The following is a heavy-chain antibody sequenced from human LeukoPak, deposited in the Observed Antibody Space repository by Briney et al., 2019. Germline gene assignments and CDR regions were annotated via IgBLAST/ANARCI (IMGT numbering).Heavy chain of an antibody. J-gene: IGHJ4*02. Sequence: GRSLRLSCAASGFTFSSYGMHWVRQAPGKGLEWVAVIWYDGSNKYYADSVKGRFTISRDNSKNTLYLQMNSLRAEDTAVYYCARVTYSGSYYFDYWGQGTLVIVSS. V-gene: IGHV3-33*01. CDR3: ARVTYSGSYYFDY. CDR2: IWYDGSNK. CDR1: GFTFSSYG. D-gene: IGHD1-26*01.